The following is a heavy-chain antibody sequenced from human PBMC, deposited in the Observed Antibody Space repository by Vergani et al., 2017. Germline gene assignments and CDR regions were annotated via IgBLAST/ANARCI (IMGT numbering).Heavy chain of an antibody. D-gene: IGHD2-2*01. V-gene: IGHV1-69-2*01. J-gene: IGHJ4*02. CDR2: VDPEDGET. CDR1: GYTFTDYY. Sequence: EVQLVQSGAEVQKPGATVKISCKVSGYTFTDYYMHWVQQAPGKGLEWMGLVDPEDGETIYAEKFQGRGTITADTSTDTAYMVLSRLRSEDPAGYYCARGDRGVVVPAAGPLDYWGQGTLVTVSS. CDR3: ARGDRGVVVPAAGPLDY.